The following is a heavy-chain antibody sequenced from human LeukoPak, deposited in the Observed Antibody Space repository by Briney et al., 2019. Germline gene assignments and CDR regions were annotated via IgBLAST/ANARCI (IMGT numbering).Heavy chain of an antibody. CDR2: IKPDGGET. CDR3: ARDYN. CDR1: GFIFSTYG. V-gene: IGHV3-7*01. J-gene: IGHJ4*02. Sequence: PGGSLRLSCAASGFIFSTYGMHWVRQAPGKGLEWVANIKPDGGETYYVDSVKGRFTISRDNAKSSLYLQMNSLRAEDTAVYYCARDYNLGQGTLVTVSS.